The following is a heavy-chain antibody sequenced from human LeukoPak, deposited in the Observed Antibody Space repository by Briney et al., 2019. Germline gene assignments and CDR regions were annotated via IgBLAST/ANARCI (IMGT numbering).Heavy chain of an antibody. Sequence: SETLSLTCTVSGGSISSSSYCWGWIRQPPGEGLEWIGSIYYSGSTYNNPSLRSRVTISVDTSKNQFSLKVSSVTAADTAVYYCARGVGYSSSWYRMVEWFDPWGQGTLVTVSS. D-gene: IGHD6-13*01. CDR2: IYYSGST. CDR1: GGSISSSSYC. CDR3: ARGVGYSSSWYRMVEWFDP. J-gene: IGHJ5*02. V-gene: IGHV4-39*01.